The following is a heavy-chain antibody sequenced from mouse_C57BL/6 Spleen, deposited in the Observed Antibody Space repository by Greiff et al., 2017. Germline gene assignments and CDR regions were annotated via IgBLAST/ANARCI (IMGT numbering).Heavy chain of an antibody. CDR2: IYPGSGNT. CDR1: GYTFTDYY. CDR3: AREELGYCDV. J-gene: IGHJ1*03. Sequence: VQLQQSGAELVRPGASVKLSCKASGYTFTDYYINWVKQRPGQGLEWIARIYPGSGNTYYNEKFKGKATLTAEKSSSTAYMQLSSLTSEDSAVYFCAREELGYCDVWGTGTTVTVSS. D-gene: IGHD1-3*01. V-gene: IGHV1-76*01.